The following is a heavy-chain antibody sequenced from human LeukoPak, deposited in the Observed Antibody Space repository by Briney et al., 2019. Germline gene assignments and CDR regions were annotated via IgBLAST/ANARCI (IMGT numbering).Heavy chain of an antibody. CDR2: VHHSFSS. CDR1: GASMNDYY. D-gene: IGHD4-11*01. V-gene: IGHV4-59*01. Sequence: SETLSLTCAVSGASMNDYYWSWIRQTPGKGLEWIGHVHHSFSSNFSPSLKSRVTMSMDTSKSQFSLRVTSVTAADTAVYYYACYSVLGRTFDCWGQGTQVTVSS. J-gene: IGHJ4*02. CDR3: ACYSVLGRTFDC.